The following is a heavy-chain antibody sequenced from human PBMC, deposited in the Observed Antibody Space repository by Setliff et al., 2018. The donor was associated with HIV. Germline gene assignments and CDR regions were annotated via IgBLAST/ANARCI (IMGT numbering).Heavy chain of an antibody. V-gene: IGHV1-24*01. Sequence: GASVKVSCKVSGSTLSELAMHWVRQTPAKGLQWMGGFHPEDGEYNYAQKFQGRVTMTEDTSTDTAYMDLRSLRSEDTAIYYCAIITHSSGWWGWTYWGQGTPVTVSS. D-gene: IGHD6-19*01. J-gene: IGHJ4*02. CDR2: FHPEDGEY. CDR1: GSTLSELA. CDR3: AIITHSSGWWGWTY.